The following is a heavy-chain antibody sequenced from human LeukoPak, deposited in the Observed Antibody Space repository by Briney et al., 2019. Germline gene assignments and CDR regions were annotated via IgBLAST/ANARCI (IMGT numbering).Heavy chain of an antibody. Sequence: GGSLRLSCAASGFTFSSYGMSWVRQAPGKGLEWVSAISGSGGSTYYADSVKGRFTISRDNSKNTLYLQMNSLGAEDTAVYYCAKEYAYYYDSSGFGDFDYWGQGTLVTVSS. D-gene: IGHD3-22*01. V-gene: IGHV3-23*01. CDR1: GFTFSSYG. CDR3: AKEYAYYYDSSGFGDFDY. CDR2: ISGSGGST. J-gene: IGHJ4*02.